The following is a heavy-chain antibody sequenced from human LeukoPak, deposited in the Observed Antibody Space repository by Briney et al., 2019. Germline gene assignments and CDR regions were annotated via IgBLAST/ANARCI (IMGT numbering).Heavy chain of an antibody. D-gene: IGHD5/OR15-5a*01. CDR1: GGSISSYY. J-gene: IGHJ5*02. CDR3: ARCPPPGWFDP. Sequence: SETLSLTCTVSGGSISSYYWSWIRQPPGKGLEWIGYIYYSGSTNYNPSLKSRVTISVDTSKNQLSLRLSSVTAADTAVYYCARCPPPGWFDPWGQGTLVTVSS. CDR2: IYYSGST. V-gene: IGHV4-59*08.